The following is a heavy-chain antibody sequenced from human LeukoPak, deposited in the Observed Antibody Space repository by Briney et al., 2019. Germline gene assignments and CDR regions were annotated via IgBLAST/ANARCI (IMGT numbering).Heavy chain of an antibody. Sequence: SETLSLTCTVSGGSISSSSYYWGWIRQPPGKGLEWIGSIYYSGSTYYNLSLKSRVTISVDTSKNQFSLKLSSVTAADTAVYYCARDGGGSGSYIFDYWGQGTLVTVSS. CDR1: GGSISSSSYY. CDR2: IYYSGST. J-gene: IGHJ4*02. CDR3: ARDGGGSGSYIFDY. V-gene: IGHV4-39*07. D-gene: IGHD3-10*01.